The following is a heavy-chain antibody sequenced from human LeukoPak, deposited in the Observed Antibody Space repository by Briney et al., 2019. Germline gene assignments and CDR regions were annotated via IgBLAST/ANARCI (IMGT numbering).Heavy chain of an antibody. CDR3: AAVLYSSNLAWFDP. CDR2: FDFEAGET. CDR1: GYTVPELS. J-gene: IGHJ5*02. V-gene: IGHV1-24*01. D-gene: IGHD6-13*01. Sequence: ASVRVCCKVSGYTVPELSMNWVRQAPGKGLEWMGGFDFEAGETIYAQKFQGRFTMTEDSSVNIAYMELNSLISEDTAVYYCAAVLYSSNLAWFDPWGQGTLVTVSS.